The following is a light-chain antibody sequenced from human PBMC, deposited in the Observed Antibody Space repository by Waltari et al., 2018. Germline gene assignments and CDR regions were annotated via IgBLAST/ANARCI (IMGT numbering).Light chain of an antibody. CDR1: ENLNRW. Sequence: QLTQSPSTLSASVGDRVTITCRATENLNRWLAWYQQKPGKAPKLLIYKASKLQDGVPSRFSGSGSGTEFTLTINNLQPDDFGVYYCHRYGYGYDTFGQGTKLEI. V-gene: IGKV1-5*03. CDR3: HRYGYGYDT. CDR2: KAS. J-gene: IGKJ2*01.